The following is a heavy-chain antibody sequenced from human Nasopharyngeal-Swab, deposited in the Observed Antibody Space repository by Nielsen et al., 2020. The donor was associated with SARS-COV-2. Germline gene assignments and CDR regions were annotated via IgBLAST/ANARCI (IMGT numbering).Heavy chain of an antibody. CDR3: AREGSGGFDF. D-gene: IGHD1-1*01. CDR2: IWYDGSNK. V-gene: IGHV3-33*01. CDR1: GFTFSSYG. J-gene: IGHJ4*02. Sequence: GESLKISCAASGFTFSSYGMHWVRQAPGKGLEWVAVIWYDGSNKYYADSVKGRFTISRDNVKSSVFLQMNSLRVEDTALYYCAREGSGGFDFWGQGALVTVSS.